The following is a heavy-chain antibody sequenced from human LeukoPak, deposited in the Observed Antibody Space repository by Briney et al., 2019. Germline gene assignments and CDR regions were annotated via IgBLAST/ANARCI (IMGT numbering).Heavy chain of an antibody. CDR1: GFTFSSYG. CDR3: ARDRGYYDSIDYGYFDP. V-gene: IGHV3-30*03. J-gene: IGHJ5*02. Sequence: GRSLRLSCAASGFTFSSYGMHWVRQAPGKGLEWVAVISYDGSNKYYADSVKGRFTISRDNSKNTLYLQMNSLRAEDTAVYYCARDRGYYDSIDYGYFDPWGQGTLVTVSS. CDR2: ISYDGSNK. D-gene: IGHD3-22*01.